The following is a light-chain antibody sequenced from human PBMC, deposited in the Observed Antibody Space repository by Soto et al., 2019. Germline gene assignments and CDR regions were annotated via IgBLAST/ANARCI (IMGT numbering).Light chain of an antibody. Sequence: QSALTQPPSASGSPGQSVTISCTGTSSDVGGYNSVSWYQHHPGKAPKLMISEVNKRPSGVPDRFSGSKSGNTASLTVSELQAEDEADYCCSSYAGSDTLIFGGGTKLTVL. CDR3: SSYAGSDTLI. V-gene: IGLV2-8*01. J-gene: IGLJ2*01. CDR1: SSDVGGYNS. CDR2: EVN.